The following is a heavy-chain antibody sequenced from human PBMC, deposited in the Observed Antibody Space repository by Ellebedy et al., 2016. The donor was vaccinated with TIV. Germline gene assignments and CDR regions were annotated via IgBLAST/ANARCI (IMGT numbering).Heavy chain of an antibody. CDR3: ARSRLGGGHWYFDF. D-gene: IGHD3-10*01. J-gene: IGHJ2*01. CDR1: GYTFTRYG. CDR2: IAVYNGHT. V-gene: IGHV1-18*01. Sequence: ASVKVSXXVSGYTFTRYGMSWVRQAPGQGLEWMGWIAVYNGHTKYAQKFQDRGVMTTETATSTVYMELRSLRSDDTAVYYCARSRLGGGHWYFDFWGRGTLVTVSS.